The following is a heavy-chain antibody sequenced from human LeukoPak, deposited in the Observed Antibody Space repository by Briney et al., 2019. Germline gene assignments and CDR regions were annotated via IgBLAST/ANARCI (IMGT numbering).Heavy chain of an antibody. V-gene: IGHV1-69*05. CDR3: ARDPTYDILTGSAYYFDY. CDR2: IIPIFGTA. CDR1: GGTFSSYA. J-gene: IGHJ4*02. Sequence: GASVKVSCKASGGTFSSYAISWVRQAPGQGLEWMGRIIPIFGTANYAQKFQGRVTITTDESTSTAYMELSSLRSEDTAVYYCARDPTYDILTGSAYYFDYWGQGTLVAVSS. D-gene: IGHD3-9*01.